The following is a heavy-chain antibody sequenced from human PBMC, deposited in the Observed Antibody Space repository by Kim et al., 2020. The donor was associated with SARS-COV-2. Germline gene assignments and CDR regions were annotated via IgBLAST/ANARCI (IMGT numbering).Heavy chain of an antibody. V-gene: IGHV1-8*01. CDR1: GYTFTSYD. J-gene: IGHJ6*02. CDR3: ASPLLLWFGESTEYGMDF. Sequence: ASVKVSCKASGYTFTSYDINWVRQATGQGLEWMGWMNPNSGNTGYAQKFQGRVTMTRNTSISTAYMELSSRRSEESVVYYCASPLLLWFGESTEYGMDFWGQGTTVSVSS. D-gene: IGHD3-10*01. CDR2: MNPNSGNT.